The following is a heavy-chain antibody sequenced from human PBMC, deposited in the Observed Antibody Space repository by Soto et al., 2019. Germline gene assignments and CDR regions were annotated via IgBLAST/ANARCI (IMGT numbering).Heavy chain of an antibody. V-gene: IGHV4-4*02. CDR2: IYHRGST. CDR1: GGSISSSNW. CDR3: ARVSGSYYYGMDV. D-gene: IGHD1-26*01. Sequence: QVQLQESGPGLVKPSGTLSLTCAVSGGSISSSNWWSWVREPPGNGLEWIVEIYHRGSTNYNPSLKSRVPISVDKSKKQFSLKLSSATAADTAVYYCARVSGSYYYGMDVWGQGTKVTVSS. J-gene: IGHJ6*02.